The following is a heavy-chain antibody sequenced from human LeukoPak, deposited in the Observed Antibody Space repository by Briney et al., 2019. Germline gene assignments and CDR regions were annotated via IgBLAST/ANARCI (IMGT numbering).Heavy chain of an antibody. D-gene: IGHD3/OR15-3a*01. J-gene: IGHJ6*02. CDR1: GDSISSSNYY. CDR3: ARVKRLDSFYYYYGMDV. V-gene: IGHV4-39*01. CDR2: LYYSGTT. Sequence: SETLSLTCSVSGDSISSSNYYWGWIRQPPGKGLERIGSLYYSGTTSYNPSLKSRVTISVDTSKNQFSLHLTSVTAADTAVYYCARVKRLDSFYYYYGMDVWGQGTTVTVSS.